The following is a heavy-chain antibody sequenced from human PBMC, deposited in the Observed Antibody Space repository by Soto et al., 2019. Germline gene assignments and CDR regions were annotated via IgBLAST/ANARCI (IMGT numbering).Heavy chain of an antibody. CDR2: VYHSGST. CDR1: GDSISSTHW. D-gene: IGHD2-21*01. CDR3: ATLPPRIVVTVLPIPT. V-gene: IGHV4-4*02. J-gene: IGHJ5*02. Sequence: QVYLHQSGPGLVKPSGTLSLTCAVSGDSISSTHWWTWVRQTPGKGLEWIGEVYHSGSTSYNPSLKRRVTIAVDKSNKQFSLKLTSVTAADTAVYYCATLPPRIVVTVLPIPTWGQGTLVSVSS.